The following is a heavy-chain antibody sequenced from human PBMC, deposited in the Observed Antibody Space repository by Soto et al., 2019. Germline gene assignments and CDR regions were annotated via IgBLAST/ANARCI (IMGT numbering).Heavy chain of an antibody. CDR3: AKGGRQWLVTSDFNY. J-gene: IGHJ4*02. CDR1: GYTFTNYA. V-gene: IGHV1-3*04. CDR2: INTGNGNT. Sequence: ASVKVSCKASGYTFTNYAMHWMRQAPGQRLEWMGWINTGNGNTKYSQKFQGRVTITRDTSASTAYVELSSLRTEDTAVYYCAKGGRQWLVTSDFNYWGQGALVTVSS. D-gene: IGHD6-19*01.